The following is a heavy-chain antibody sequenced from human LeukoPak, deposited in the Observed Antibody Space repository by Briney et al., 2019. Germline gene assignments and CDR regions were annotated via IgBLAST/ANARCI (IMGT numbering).Heavy chain of an antibody. D-gene: IGHD5-18*01. CDR1: GFTFSSYA. J-gene: IGHJ4*02. V-gene: IGHV3-23*01. CDR2: ISGSGGST. Sequence: GGSLRLSCAASGFTFSSYAMSWVRQAPGKGLERVSAISGSGGSTYYADSVKGRFTISRDNSKNTLYLQMNSLRAEDTAVYYCAKVGTAMVSHFDYWGQGTLVTVSS. CDR3: AKVGTAMVSHFDY.